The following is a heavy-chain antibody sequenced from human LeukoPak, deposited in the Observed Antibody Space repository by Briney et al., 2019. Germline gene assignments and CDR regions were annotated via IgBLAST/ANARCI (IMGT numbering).Heavy chain of an antibody. CDR2: ISSSGSTI. CDR3: TTLPWQWPRYYFDY. J-gene: IGHJ4*02. V-gene: IGHV3-11*01. Sequence: GGSLRLSCAASGFTFSDYYMSWIRQAPGKGLEWISYISSSGSTIYYADSVKGRFTISRDNAKKSLYLQMNSLGAEDTAVYYCTTLPWQWPRYYFDYWGQGTLVTVSS. D-gene: IGHD6-19*01. CDR1: GFTFSDYY.